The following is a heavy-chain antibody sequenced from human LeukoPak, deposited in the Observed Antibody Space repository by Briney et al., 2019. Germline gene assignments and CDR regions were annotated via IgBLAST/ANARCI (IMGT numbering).Heavy chain of an antibody. D-gene: IGHD6-19*01. CDR2: IHTSGTS. J-gene: IGHJ4*02. CDR3: ARQVRGIGWFLDY. Sequence: SETLSLTCTVSGFSINNHFWSWIWQAPGGGLEWIGYIHTSGTSHHNPSLKSRVTMSVDTSKNEISLKLSSVTAADTAVYYCARQVRGIGWFLDYWGQGTLVTVSS. V-gene: IGHV4-4*09. CDR1: GFSINNHF.